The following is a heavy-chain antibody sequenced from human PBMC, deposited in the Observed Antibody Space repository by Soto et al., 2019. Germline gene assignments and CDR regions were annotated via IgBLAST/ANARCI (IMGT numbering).Heavy chain of an antibody. D-gene: IGHD2-2*02. CDR3: ARTPYLRSMDV. V-gene: IGHV2-26*01. CDR2: IFSNDEK. CDR1: GFSLSNARMG. J-gene: IGHJ6*02. Sequence: GSGPTLVNPTETLTLTCTVSGFSLSNARMGVSWIRQPPGKALEWLAHIFSNDEKSYSTSLKSRPTISKDTSKSQVVLTMTNVDPVDTATYYCARTPYLRSMDVWGQGTTVTVSS.